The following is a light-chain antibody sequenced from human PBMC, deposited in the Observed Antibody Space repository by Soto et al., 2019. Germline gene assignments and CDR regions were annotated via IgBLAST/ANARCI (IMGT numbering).Light chain of an antibody. J-gene: IGKJ1*01. Sequence: EIVMTQAPATLSVSPGESATFSCRASQSVSSKLAWYQQRPGQAPRLLIYGASTRATGVPARFSGSGSGTEFTLTISRLEPEDYVVYYCQQYGHSLWTLGQGTKVDIK. V-gene: IGKV3-15*01. CDR3: QQYGHSLWT. CDR1: QSVSSK. CDR2: GAS.